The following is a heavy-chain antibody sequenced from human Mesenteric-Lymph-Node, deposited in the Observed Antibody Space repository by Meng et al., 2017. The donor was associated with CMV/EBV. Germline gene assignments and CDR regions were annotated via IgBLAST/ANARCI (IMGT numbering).Heavy chain of an antibody. V-gene: IGHV3-48*04. CDR2: ISSSSSTI. CDR3: ARGLRYCSSTSCYPDAFDI. D-gene: IGHD2-2*01. Sequence: GGSLRLSCAASGFTFSSYSMNWVRQAPGKGLEWVSYISSSSSTIYYADSVRGRFTISRDNAKNSLYLQMNSLRAEDTAVYYCARGLRYCSSTSCYPDAFDIWGQGTMVTVSS. J-gene: IGHJ3*02. CDR1: GFTFSSYS.